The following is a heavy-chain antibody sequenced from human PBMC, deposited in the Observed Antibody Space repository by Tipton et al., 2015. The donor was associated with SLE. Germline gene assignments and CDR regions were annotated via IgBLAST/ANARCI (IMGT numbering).Heavy chain of an antibody. Sequence: GSLRLSCSASGFTFSSYAMHWVRQAPGKGLEYVSAISSNGGSTYYADSVKGRFTISRDNSKNTLYLQMSSLRAEDTAVYYCVKAGGMVRGLFDYWGQGTLVTVSS. D-gene: IGHD3-10*01. V-gene: IGHV3-64D*06. CDR1: GFTFSSYA. J-gene: IGHJ4*02. CDR2: ISSNGGST. CDR3: VKAGGMVRGLFDY.